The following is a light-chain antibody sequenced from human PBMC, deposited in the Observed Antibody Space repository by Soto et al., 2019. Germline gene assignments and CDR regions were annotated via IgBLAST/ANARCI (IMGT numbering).Light chain of an antibody. Sequence: IVLTQSPATLSLSPGERATLSCRASQSVRRYLAWYQQKPGQAPRLLIYDASTRATGIPARFSGSGSETDFTLTITSLEPEDFAVYYCQQRNNWPPITPGQGTRPEI. CDR3: QQRNNWPPIT. CDR1: QSVRRY. V-gene: IGKV3-11*01. CDR2: DAS. J-gene: IGKJ5*01.